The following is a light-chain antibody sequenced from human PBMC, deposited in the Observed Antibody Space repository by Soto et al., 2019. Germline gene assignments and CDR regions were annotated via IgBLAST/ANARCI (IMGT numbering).Light chain of an antibody. J-gene: IGLJ1*01. Sequence: QSVLTQPPSVSGAPGQRVTISCIGSSSNIGTPYDVHWYQQLPGTAPRLVIYGNNNRPAGVPDRFSGSKSGTSASLAITGLQAKDEADYNCQSYDSSLSGYVFGTGTKVTVL. CDR1: SSNIGTPYD. CDR3: QSYDSSLSGYV. V-gene: IGLV1-40*01. CDR2: GNN.